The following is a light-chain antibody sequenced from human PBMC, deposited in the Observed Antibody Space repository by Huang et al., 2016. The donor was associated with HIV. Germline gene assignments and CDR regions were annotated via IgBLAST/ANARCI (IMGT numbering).Light chain of an antibody. J-gene: IGKJ4*01. Sequence: IVLTQSPATLSLSQGERATLSCRASQNVNTNLAWYQQKPGQPPRLLIYGASTRATGIPSKFSGSGSGTEFTLTISSLQSEDFAVFYCEQYDVWPLTFGGGTKVEIK. CDR3: EQYDVWPLT. CDR1: QNVNTN. V-gene: IGKV3-15*01. CDR2: GAS.